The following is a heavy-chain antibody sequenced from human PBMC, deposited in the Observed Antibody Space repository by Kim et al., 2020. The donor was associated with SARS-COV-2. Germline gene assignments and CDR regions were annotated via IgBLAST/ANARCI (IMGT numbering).Heavy chain of an antibody. D-gene: IGHD3-10*01. CDR3: AREGLWFGDYYFDY. Sequence: ADSVKGRFTISRDNAKNSLYLQMNSLGAEDTAVYYCAREGLWFGDYYFDYWGQGTLVTVSS. V-gene: IGHV3-11*06. J-gene: IGHJ4*02.